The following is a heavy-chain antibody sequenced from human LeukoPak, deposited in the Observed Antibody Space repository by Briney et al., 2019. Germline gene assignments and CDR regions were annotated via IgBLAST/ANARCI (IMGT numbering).Heavy chain of an antibody. V-gene: IGHV3-74*01. D-gene: IGHD6-19*01. CDR1: GFTFSTYW. J-gene: IGHJ4*02. Sequence: GGSLRLSCAASGFTFSTYWMHWVRQAPGKGLVWVSRINPDGTSISNADSVKGRFTISRDNAKHTVYLQVNSLRAEDTAVYYCTRATAVAFDYWGQGTLVTV. CDR3: TRATAVAFDY. CDR2: INPDGTSI.